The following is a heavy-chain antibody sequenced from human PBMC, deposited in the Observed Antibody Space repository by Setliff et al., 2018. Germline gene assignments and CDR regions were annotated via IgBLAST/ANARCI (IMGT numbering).Heavy chain of an antibody. Sequence: PSETLSLTCTVSGGSISSHYWSWIRQPPGKGLEWIGSIYYSGSTNYNPSLKSRVTISVDTSKNQFSLKLSSVTAADTAVYYCARGGVDTAMVYYFDYWGQGTLVTVLL. CDR2: IYYSGST. J-gene: IGHJ4*02. D-gene: IGHD5-18*01. CDR3: ARGGVDTAMVYYFDY. V-gene: IGHV4-59*11. CDR1: GGSISSHY.